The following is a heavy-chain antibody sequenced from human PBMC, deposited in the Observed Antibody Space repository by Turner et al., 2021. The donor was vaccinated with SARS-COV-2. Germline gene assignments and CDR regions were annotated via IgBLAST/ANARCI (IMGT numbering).Heavy chain of an antibody. J-gene: IGHJ3*02. Sequence: EVQLVESGGGLIQPAGSLRLSCSASGFTVSRNYMSWVRQAPGKGLEWVSVIYSGGSTYSADSVKGRFTISRDNTKNTLYLQMNSLRAEDTAVYYCARGYSSGWYQSGAFDIWGQGTMVTVSS. D-gene: IGHD6-19*01. CDR2: IYSGGST. V-gene: IGHV3-53*01. CDR3: ARGYSSGWYQSGAFDI. CDR1: GFTVSRNY.